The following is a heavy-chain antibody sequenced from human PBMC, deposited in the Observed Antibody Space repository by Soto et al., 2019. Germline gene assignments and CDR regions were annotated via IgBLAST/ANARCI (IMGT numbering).Heavy chain of an antibody. J-gene: IGHJ3*01. CDR1: VFTFSNSE. Sequence: VGSLRLSCVCSVFTFSNSEINCVRHSPGKWLEWISYIRHSAHIYYADAVKGRFTIYRDNAKNSVYLQMNSLRVEDTAVYYCAKERGTEVSENIVGDVWGQGILVIVS. CDR3: AKERGTEVSENIVGDV. D-gene: IGHD2-21*01. V-gene: IGHV3-48*03. CDR2: IRHSAHI.